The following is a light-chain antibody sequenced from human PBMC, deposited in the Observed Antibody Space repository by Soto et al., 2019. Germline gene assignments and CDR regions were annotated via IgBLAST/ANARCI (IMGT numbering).Light chain of an antibody. V-gene: IGKV1-5*03. CDR1: QSISSW. J-gene: IGKJ3*01. CDR2: KAS. CDR3: QQYNSYST. Sequence: DIQMTQSPSTLSASVGDRVTITCRASQSISSWLAWYQQKPGKAPKLLIYKASSLESGVPSRFSGSGSGTEFTLTISSLQHDDFANYYCQQYNSYSTFGPGTKVDIK.